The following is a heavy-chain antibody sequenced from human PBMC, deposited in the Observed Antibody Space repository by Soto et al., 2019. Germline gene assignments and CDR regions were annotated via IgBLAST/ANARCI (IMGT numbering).Heavy chain of an antibody. Sequence: GGSLRLSCAASGFTFSSYSMNWVRQAPGKGLEWVSSISSSSSYIYYADSVKGRFTISRDNAKNSLYLQMNSLRAEDTAVYYCARLWKELYCSGGSCYRYYYYMDVWGKGTTVTVSS. V-gene: IGHV3-21*01. J-gene: IGHJ6*03. D-gene: IGHD2-15*01. CDR2: ISSSSSYI. CDR3: ARLWKELYCSGGSCYRYYYYMDV. CDR1: GFTFSSYS.